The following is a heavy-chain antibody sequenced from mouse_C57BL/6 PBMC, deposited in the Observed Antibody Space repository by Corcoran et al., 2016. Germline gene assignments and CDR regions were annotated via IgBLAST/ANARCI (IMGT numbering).Heavy chain of an antibody. V-gene: IGHV1-76*01. D-gene: IGHD2-2*01. Sequence: QVQLKQSGAELVRPGASAKLSCKASGYTFTDYYINWVKQRPGQGLEWIARIYPGSGNTYYNEKFKGKATLTAEKSSSTAYMQLSSLTSEDSAVYFCARWRIYYGYFDYWGQGTTLTVSS. CDR3: ARWRIYYGYFDY. CDR1: GYTFTDYY. CDR2: IYPGSGNT. J-gene: IGHJ2*01.